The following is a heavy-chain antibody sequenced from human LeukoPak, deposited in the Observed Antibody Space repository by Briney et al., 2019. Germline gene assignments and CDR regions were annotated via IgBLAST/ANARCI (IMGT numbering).Heavy chain of an antibody. CDR3: ATGRTSNWF. V-gene: IGHV3-20*04. CDR2: INWNGGST. Sequence: PGGSLRLSCAASGFTFDDYGMSWVRQAPGKGLEWVSGINWNGGSTGYADSVKGRFTISRDSAKNSLYLEMNNLRAEDTALYYCATGRTSNWFWGQGTLVTVSS. CDR1: GFTFDDYG. D-gene: IGHD6-13*01. J-gene: IGHJ4*02.